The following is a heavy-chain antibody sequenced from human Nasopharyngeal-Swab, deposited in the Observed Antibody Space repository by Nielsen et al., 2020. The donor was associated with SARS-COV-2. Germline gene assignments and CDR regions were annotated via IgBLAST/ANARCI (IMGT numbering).Heavy chain of an antibody. D-gene: IGHD3-10*01. Sequence: WVRQAPGQGLEWMGGIIPIFGTANYAQKFQGRVTITADKSTSTASMELSSLRSEDTAVYYCAREGRGSGYYYYMDVWGKGTTVTVSS. J-gene: IGHJ6*03. CDR2: IIPIFGTA. CDR3: AREGRGSGYYYYMDV. V-gene: IGHV1-69*06.